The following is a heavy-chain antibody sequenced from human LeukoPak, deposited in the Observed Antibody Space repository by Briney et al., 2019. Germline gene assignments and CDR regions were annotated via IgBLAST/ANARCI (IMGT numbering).Heavy chain of an antibody. V-gene: IGHV3-74*01. CDR2: INSDGSIT. CDR3: ASSGSYRFDY. D-gene: IGHD1-26*01. Sequence: GGSLRLSCAASGFTFTTYWMHWVRQAPGKGLVWVSHINSDGSITSYADPVKGRFTISRDNAKNTLYLQMNSLRDEDTAVYYCASSGSYRFDYWGQGTLVTVSS. CDR1: GFTFTTYW. J-gene: IGHJ4*02.